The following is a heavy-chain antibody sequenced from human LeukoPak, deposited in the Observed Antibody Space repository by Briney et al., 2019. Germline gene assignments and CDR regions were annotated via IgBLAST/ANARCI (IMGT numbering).Heavy chain of an antibody. CDR1: GGSISSYY. D-gene: IGHD1-26*01. Sequence: PSETLSLTCTVSGGSISSYYWSWIRQPPGKGLEWIGYIYYSGSTNYNPSLKSRVTISVDTSKNQFSLKLSSVTAADTAVYYCARSEWEVPFDYWGQGTLVTVSS. V-gene: IGHV4-59*01. CDR2: IYYSGST. CDR3: ARSEWEVPFDY. J-gene: IGHJ4*02.